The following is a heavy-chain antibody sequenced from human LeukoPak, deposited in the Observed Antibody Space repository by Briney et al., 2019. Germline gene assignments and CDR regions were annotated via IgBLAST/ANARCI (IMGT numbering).Heavy chain of an antibody. CDR1: GFTVSSNY. Sequence: GGSLRLSCAASGFTVSSNYMSWVRQAPGKGLEWVSVIYSGGSTYYADSVKGRFTISRDNSKNTLYLQMNSLRAEDTAVYYCASMDYGDLPSYYVDYWGQGTLVTVSS. V-gene: IGHV3-53*01. CDR2: IYSGGST. J-gene: IGHJ4*02. D-gene: IGHD4-17*01. CDR3: ASMDYGDLPSYYVDY.